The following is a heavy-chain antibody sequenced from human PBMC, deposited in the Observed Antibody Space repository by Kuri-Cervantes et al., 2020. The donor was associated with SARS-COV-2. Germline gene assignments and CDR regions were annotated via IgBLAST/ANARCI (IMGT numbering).Heavy chain of an antibody. Sequence: SETLSLTCAVYGGSFSGYYWSWIRQHPGKGLEWIGEINHSGSTNYNPSLKSRVTISVDTSKNQFSLKLSSVTAAGTAVYYCARAHSGSYFGNDYWGQGTLVTVSS. V-gene: IGHV4-34*01. CDR1: GGSFSGYY. J-gene: IGHJ4*02. D-gene: IGHD1-26*01. CDR3: ARAHSGSYFGNDY. CDR2: INHSGST.